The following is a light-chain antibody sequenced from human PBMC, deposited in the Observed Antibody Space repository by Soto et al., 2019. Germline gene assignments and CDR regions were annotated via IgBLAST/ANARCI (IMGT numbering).Light chain of an antibody. CDR3: CSYAGSYTLWV. CDR2: DVS. J-gene: IGLJ3*02. V-gene: IGLV2-11*01. Sequence: QSVLTQPRSVSGSPGQSVAISCTGTSSDVGGYNFVSWYQQHPGKAPKLIIYDVSKRPSGVPDRFSGSKSGNTASLTLSGLQAEDEAEYYCCSYAGSYTLWVFGGGTKLTVL. CDR1: SSDVGGYNF.